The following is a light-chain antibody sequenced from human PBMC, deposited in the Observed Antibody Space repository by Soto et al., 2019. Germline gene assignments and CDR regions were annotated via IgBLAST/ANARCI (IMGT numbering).Light chain of an antibody. CDR1: GSNIGAGYD. CDR2: GNS. V-gene: IGLV1-40*01. CDR3: QSYDSSLSVLVV. J-gene: IGLJ2*01. Sequence: QSVLTQPPSVSGAPGQRVTISCTGSGSNIGAGYDVHWYQQLPGTAPKLLIYGNSNRPSGVPDRFSGSKSGTSASLAITGLQAEDEADYYCQSYDSSLSVLVVFGGGTKLTVL.